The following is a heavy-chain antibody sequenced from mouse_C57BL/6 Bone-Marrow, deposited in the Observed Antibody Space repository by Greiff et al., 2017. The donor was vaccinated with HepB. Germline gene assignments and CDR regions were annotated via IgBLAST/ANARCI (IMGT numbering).Heavy chain of an antibody. D-gene: IGHD2-4*01. CDR1: GYSITNGNHW. CDR2: ISSSGST. Sequence: EVKLVESGPALVKPSQTVSITCTVTGYSITNGNHWWNWIRQVSGSKLEWIGYISSSGSTDSNPSLKSRISITRDTSKNQLFLQLNSVTTEDIATYYCARDHYYDYDWYFDVWGTGTTVTVSS. CDR3: ARDHYYDYDWYFDV. J-gene: IGHJ1*03. V-gene: IGHV3-4*01.